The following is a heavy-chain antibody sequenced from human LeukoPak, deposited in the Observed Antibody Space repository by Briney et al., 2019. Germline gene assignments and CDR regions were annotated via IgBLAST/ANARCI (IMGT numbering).Heavy chain of an antibody. Sequence: ESLKISCKGSGYSVTSYWIGWVRQMPGKGLEWMGIIYPGDSDTRYSPSFQGQVTISGDKSISTAYLQWRSRQASATAMYYCARNVVRVAAHYYYYMDVWGKGTTVTVSS. CDR1: GYSVTSYW. J-gene: IGHJ6*03. CDR2: IYPGDSDT. V-gene: IGHV5-51*01. CDR3: ARNVVRVAAHYYYYMDV. D-gene: IGHD2-15*01.